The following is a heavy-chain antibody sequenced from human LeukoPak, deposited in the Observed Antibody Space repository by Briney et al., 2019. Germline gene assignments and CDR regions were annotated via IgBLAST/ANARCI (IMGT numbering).Heavy chain of an antibody. V-gene: IGHV4-34*01. Sequence: TASETLSLTCAVSGGSFSAYYWTWIRQPPGKGLEWIGEINHSGSANYNPSLKSRVTISLDTSKNQFSLKLSSVTAADTAVYYCARGQGTVTTHWGQGTLVTVSP. D-gene: IGHD4-17*01. CDR2: INHSGSA. CDR1: GGSFSAYY. J-gene: IGHJ4*02. CDR3: ARGQGTVTTH.